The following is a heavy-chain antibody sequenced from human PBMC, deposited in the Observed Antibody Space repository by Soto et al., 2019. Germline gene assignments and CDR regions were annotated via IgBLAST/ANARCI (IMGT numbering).Heavy chain of an antibody. J-gene: IGHJ4*02. CDR1: GGSISSSSYY. Sequence: SETLSLTCTVSGGSISSSSYYWGWIRQPPGKGLEWIGSIYYSGSTYYNPSLKSRVTISVDTSKNQFSLKLSSVTAADTAVYYCARGRVGAAAGPYFDYWGQGTLVTVSS. CDR3: ARGRVGAAAGPYFDY. D-gene: IGHD6-13*01. CDR2: IYYSGST. V-gene: IGHV4-39*01.